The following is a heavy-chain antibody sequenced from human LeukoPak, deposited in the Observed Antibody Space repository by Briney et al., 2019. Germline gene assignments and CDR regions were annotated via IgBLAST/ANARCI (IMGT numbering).Heavy chain of an antibody. CDR1: GYTFTSYD. V-gene: IGHV1-8*01. Sequence: ASVKVSCKASGYTFTSYDINWVRQATGQGLEWMGWMNPNSGNTGYAQKFQGRVTMTRDTSTSTVYMELSSLRSEDTAAYYCARDPVRYYYDSSGYYDYWGQGTLVTVSS. CDR3: ARDPVRYYYDSSGYYDY. D-gene: IGHD3-22*01. CDR2: MNPNSGNT. J-gene: IGHJ4*02.